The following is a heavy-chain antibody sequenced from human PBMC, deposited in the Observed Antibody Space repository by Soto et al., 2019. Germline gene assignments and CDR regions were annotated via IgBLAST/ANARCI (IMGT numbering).Heavy chain of an antibody. J-gene: IGHJ4*02. Sequence: QVQLQESGPGLVQPSGTLSLTCAVSGGSIISSNWWNWVRQPPGKGLEWIGEIYHSGSTYYKPSLKSRVAMSVDTSKNQFSLKLTSATAADTAVYYCARRDGSGSTSHFYFDYWGQGVLVTVSS. V-gene: IGHV4-4*02. CDR2: IYHSGST. D-gene: IGHD3-10*01. CDR3: ARRDGSGSTSHFYFDY. CDR1: GGSIISSNW.